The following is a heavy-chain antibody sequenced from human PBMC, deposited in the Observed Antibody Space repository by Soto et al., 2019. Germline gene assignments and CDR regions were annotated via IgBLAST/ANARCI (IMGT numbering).Heavy chain of an antibody. D-gene: IGHD3-10*01. CDR1: AGTFSSYT. CDR2: IIPMLGMS. CDR3: ARVGGSLDY. V-gene: IGHV1-69*02. J-gene: IGHJ4*02. Sequence: KVSCKASAGTFSSYTINWVRQAPGQGLEWMGRIIPMLGMSNYALRFQGRVTSIADKSTTTAYMELNSLRSDDTAVYYCARVGGSLDYWGQGTLVTVSS.